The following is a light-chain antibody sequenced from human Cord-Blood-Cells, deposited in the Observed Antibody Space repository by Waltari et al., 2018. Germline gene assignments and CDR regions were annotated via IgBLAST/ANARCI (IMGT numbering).Light chain of an antibody. CDR2: DVS. J-gene: IGLJ3*02. V-gene: IGLV2-14*01. Sequence: QSALTQPASVSGSPGQSITISRTGTSRAAGGYNYVSWYQQHPGKAPNLMIYDVSKRPSGVSNRFSGSKSGNTASLTISGLQAEDEADYYCSSYTSSSTWVFGGGTKLTVL. CDR1: SRAAGGYNY. CDR3: SSYTSSSTWV.